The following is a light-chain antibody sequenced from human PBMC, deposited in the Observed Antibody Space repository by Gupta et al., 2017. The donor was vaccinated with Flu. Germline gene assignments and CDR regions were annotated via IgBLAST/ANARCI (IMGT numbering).Light chain of an antibody. CDR3: STWDSSLEAWV. CDR2: MND. J-gene: IGLJ3*02. Sequence: QSVLTQPPSASGTTGQSIAISCSGSTSNIGDHHVYWYQQFPGTAPKLLIYMNDRRPSGVPDRFSGSKSGTSMSLAITGLRSEDEADYYCSTWDSSLEAWVFGGGTKLTVL. V-gene: IGLV1-47*01. CDR1: TSNIGDHH.